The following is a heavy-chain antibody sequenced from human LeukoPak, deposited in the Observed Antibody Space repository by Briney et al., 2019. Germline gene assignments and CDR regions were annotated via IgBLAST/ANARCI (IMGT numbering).Heavy chain of an antibody. D-gene: IGHD3-10*01. V-gene: IGHV3-23*01. J-gene: IGHJ4*02. CDR1: GFTFSSYA. Sequence: GGSLRLSCAASGFTFSSYAMSWVRQAPGKGLEWVSAISGSGTSTYYADSVKGRFTISRDNSKNTLYLQMNSLRAEDTAVYYCAKDVRWFGELSLDYWGQGTLVTVSS. CDR2: ISGSGTST. CDR3: AKDVRWFGELSLDY.